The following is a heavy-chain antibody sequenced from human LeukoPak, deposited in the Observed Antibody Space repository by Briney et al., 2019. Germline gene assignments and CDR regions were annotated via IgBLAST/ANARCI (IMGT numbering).Heavy chain of an antibody. V-gene: IGHV3-66*01. CDR2: IYSGGST. J-gene: IGHJ6*02. CDR3: ARGLNDFYFYFGMDV. Sequence: GGSLRLSCAASGFTVSSNYMSWVRQAPGKGLEWVSVIYSGGSTYYADSVKGRFTISRDNSKNTLYLQMNSLIGEDTAVYYWARGLNDFYFYFGMDVWGQGAKVTVSS. CDR1: GFTVSSNY. D-gene: IGHD1-1*01.